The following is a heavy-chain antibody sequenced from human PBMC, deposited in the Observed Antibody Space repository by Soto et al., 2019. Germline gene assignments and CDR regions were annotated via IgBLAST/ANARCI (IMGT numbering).Heavy chain of an antibody. Sequence: TLSLTCTVSGASVSSGAKYWGWVRQRPGKGLEWVGYIYESGYTYYNTSLKSRLTISLDRSNNQFSLVLTSVTAADTAVYYXVGALRGTSMDYPSTNPWTQGAQVT. CDR1: GASVSSGAKY. V-gene: IGHV4-31*03. D-gene: IGHD3-16*02. CDR2: IYESGYT. CDR3: VGALRGTSMDYPSTNP. J-gene: IGHJ5*02.